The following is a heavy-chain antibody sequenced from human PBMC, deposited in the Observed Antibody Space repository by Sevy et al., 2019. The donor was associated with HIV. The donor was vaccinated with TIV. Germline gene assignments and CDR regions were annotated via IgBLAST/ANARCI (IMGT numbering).Heavy chain of an antibody. J-gene: IGHJ2*01. V-gene: IGHV4-59*12. CDR2: ISYSGST. CDR3: TKYRGDYYDSSGYGNWFFDL. Sequence: SETLSLTCTVSGGYISRYDWSWIRQPPGKGLEWIGYISYSGSTNYNPSLKSRVTISVDTSQNQFSLRLSSVTAADTAVYYCTKYRGDYYDSSGYGNWFFDLWGRSTLVTVSS. D-gene: IGHD3-22*01. CDR1: GGYISRYD.